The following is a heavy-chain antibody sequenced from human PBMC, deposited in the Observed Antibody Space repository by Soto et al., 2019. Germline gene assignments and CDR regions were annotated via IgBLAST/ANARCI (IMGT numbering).Heavy chain of an antibody. J-gene: IGHJ6*02. D-gene: IGHD2-15*01. CDR1: GDSVSSNSAA. Sequence: SPTLSLTCAISGDSVSSNSAAWNWIRQSPSRGLEWLGRTYYRSKWYNDYAVSVKSRITINPDTSKNQFSLQLNSVTPEDTAVYYCARGMGHCSGGSCAYGMDVWGQGTTVTVSS. CDR2: TYYRSKWYN. CDR3: ARGMGHCSGGSCAYGMDV. V-gene: IGHV6-1*01.